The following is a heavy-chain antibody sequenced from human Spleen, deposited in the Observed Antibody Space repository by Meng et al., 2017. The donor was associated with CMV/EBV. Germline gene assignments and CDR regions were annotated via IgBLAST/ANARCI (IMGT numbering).Heavy chain of an antibody. J-gene: IGHJ4*02. V-gene: IGHV4-34*01. CDR1: GGSFSGYY. CDR2: INHSGST. D-gene: IGHD5-12*01. CDR3: ARAADYSSLYYFDY. Sequence: GSLRLSCAVYGGSFSGYYWSWIRQPPGKGLEWIGEINHSGSTNYNPSLKSRVTISVDTSKNQFSLKLSSVTAADTAVYYCARAADYSSLYYFDYWGQGTLVTVSS.